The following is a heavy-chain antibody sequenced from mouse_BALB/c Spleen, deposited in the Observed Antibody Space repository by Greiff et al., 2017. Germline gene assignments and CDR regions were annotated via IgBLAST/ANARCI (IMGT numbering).Heavy chain of an antibody. CDR1: GFTFSDYY. J-gene: IGHJ3*01. D-gene: IGHD2-1*01. CDR2: ISDGGSYT. Sequence: EVKLVESGGGLVKPGGSLKLSCAASGFTFSDYYMYWVRQTPEKRLEWVATISDGGSYTYYPDSVKGRFTISRDNAKNNLYLQMSSLKSEDTAMYYCARGGDGNYTWFAYWGQGTLVTVSA. V-gene: IGHV5-4*02. CDR3: ARGGDGNYTWFAY.